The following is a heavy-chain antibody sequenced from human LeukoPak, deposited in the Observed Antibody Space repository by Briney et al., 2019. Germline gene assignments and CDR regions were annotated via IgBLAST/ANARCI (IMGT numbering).Heavy chain of an antibody. CDR3: AKDQNYESSGYYGGFDY. D-gene: IGHD3-22*01. Sequence: GGSLRLSCAASGFSFSSHVMHWVRQAPGKGLEWVSGISGSGGDTYYADSVKGHFTISRDNSKNTLNLQMNSLRAEDTALYYCAKDQNYESSGYYGGFDYWGQGTLVTVSS. J-gene: IGHJ4*02. CDR2: ISGSGGDT. CDR1: GFSFSSHV. V-gene: IGHV3-23*01.